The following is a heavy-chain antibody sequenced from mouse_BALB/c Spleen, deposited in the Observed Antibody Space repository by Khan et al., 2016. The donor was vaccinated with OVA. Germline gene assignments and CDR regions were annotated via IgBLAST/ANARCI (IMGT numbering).Heavy chain of an antibody. CDR1: GYPFTDYI. V-gene: IGHV1-77*01. D-gene: IGHD1-1*01. Sequence: QVQLKQSGPDLVKPGASVKMSCKASGYPFTDYIITWVRQRSGQGLEWIGEIYPGSITLYYNENFRGKATLTADKSSNTAYMQLSSLKSEDSAVYFCARRYYGSSYPDFAYWGQGTLVTVSA. CDR2: IYPGSITL. J-gene: IGHJ3*01. CDR3: ARRYYGSSYPDFAY.